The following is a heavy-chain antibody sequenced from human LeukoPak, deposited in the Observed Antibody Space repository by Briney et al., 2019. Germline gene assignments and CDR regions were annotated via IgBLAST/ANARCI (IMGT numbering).Heavy chain of an antibody. CDR2: ITTDGAYT. J-gene: IGHJ4*02. CDR3: AKESCTSRCNFDY. V-gene: IGHV3-23*01. Sequence: GGSLRLSCAASGFTFSSFAMSWVRQAPGKGLEWVSSITTDGAYTYYTDSVKGRFSISRDNSRNTLYLQMNSLRAEDTAVYYCAKESCTSRCNFDYWGQGTLVTVSS. CDR1: GFTFSSFA. D-gene: IGHD2-2*01.